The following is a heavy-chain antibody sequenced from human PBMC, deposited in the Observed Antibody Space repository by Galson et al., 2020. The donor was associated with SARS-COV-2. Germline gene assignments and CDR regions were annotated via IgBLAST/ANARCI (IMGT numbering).Heavy chain of an antibody. CDR1: GFTFSSYW. D-gene: IGHD2-21*01. CDR2: IKQDGSEK. V-gene: IGHV3-7*03. J-gene: IGHJ4*02. CDR3: ARPQDCGGDCYLNY. Sequence: GGSLRLSCAASGFTFSSYWMSWVRQAPGKGLEWVANIKQDGSEKYYVDSVKGRFTISRDNAKNSLYLQMNSLRAEDTAVYYCARPQDCGGDCYLNYWGQGTLVTVSS.